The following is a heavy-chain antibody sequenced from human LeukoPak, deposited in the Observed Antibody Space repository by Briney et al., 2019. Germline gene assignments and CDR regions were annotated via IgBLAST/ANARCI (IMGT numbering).Heavy chain of an antibody. V-gene: IGHV4-4*07. CDR1: GGSISSYY. Sequence: PSETLSLTCTVSGGSISSYYWSWIRQPAGKGLEWIGRIYTSGSTNYNPSLKSRVTMSVDTSKNQFSLKLSSVTAADTAVYYCARDGLSGSGSGGYYYYGMDVWGRGTTVTVSS. J-gene: IGHJ6*02. CDR3: ARDGLSGSGSGGYYYYGMDV. D-gene: IGHD3-10*01. CDR2: IYTSGST.